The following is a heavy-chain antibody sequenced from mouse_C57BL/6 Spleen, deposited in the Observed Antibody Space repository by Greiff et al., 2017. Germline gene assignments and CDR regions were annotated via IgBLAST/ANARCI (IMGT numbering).Heavy chain of an antibody. Sequence: QVQLQQPGAELVKPGASVKLSCKASGYTFPSYWMHWVKQRPGQGLEWIGMIHPNSGSTNYNEKFKSKATLTVDKSSSTAYMQLSSLTSEDSAVYDCARDYYGTIESWFAYWGQGTLVTVSA. CDR1: GYTFPSYW. CDR3: ARDYYGTIESWFAY. J-gene: IGHJ3*01. CDR2: IHPNSGST. V-gene: IGHV1-64*01. D-gene: IGHD1-1*01.